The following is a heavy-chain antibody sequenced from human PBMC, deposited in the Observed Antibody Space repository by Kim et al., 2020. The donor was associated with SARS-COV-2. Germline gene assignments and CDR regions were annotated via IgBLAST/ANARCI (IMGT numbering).Heavy chain of an antibody. Sequence: ASVKVSCKASGYTFTSNPISWVRQAPGQGLEWMGWMNTNTGNPRYAQDFTGRFVFSLDTSVSTAFLQITSLKAEDTAIYYCARQCALDVWGQGTTVTVSS. V-gene: IGHV7-4-1*02. CDR2: MNTNTGNP. J-gene: IGHJ6*02. CDR1: GYTFTSNP. CDR3: ARQCALDV. D-gene: IGHD6-19*01.